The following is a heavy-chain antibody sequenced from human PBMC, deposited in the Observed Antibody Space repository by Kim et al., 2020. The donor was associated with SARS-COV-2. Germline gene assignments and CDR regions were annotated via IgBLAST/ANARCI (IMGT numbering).Heavy chain of an antibody. D-gene: IGHD3-10*01. CDR2: IYYSGST. J-gene: IGHJ4*02. Sequence: SETLSLTCTVSGGSISSSSYYWGWIRQPPGKGLEWIGSIYYSGSTYYNPSLKSRVTISVDTSKNQFSLKLSSVTAADTAVYYCARQQALLWFGELFSTRPYYFDHWGQGTLVTVSS. V-gene: IGHV4-39*01. CDR1: GGSISSSSYY. CDR3: ARQQALLWFGELFSTRPYYFDH.